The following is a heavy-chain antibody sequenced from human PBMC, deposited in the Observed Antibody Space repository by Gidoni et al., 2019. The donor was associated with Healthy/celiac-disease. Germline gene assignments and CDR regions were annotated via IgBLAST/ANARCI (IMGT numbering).Heavy chain of an antibody. CDR2: IRSKAYGGTT. CDR3: TRLHTYYDYVWGSYQEYYFDY. J-gene: IGHJ4*02. CDR1: GFSFGDYA. V-gene: IGHV3-49*05. Sequence: EVQLVESGGGLVKPGRSLRLSCTASGFSFGDYAMSWFRQAPGTGLEWVGFIRSKAYGGTTEYDASVKGRFTISRDDSKSIAYLQMNSLKTEDTAVYYCTRLHTYYDYVWGSYQEYYFDYWGQGTLVTVSS. D-gene: IGHD3-16*02.